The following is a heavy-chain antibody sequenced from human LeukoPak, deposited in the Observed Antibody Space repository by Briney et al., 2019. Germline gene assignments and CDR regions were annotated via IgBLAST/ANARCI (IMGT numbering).Heavy chain of an antibody. V-gene: IGHV3-21*04. D-gene: IGHD1-26*01. CDR2: ISSSSSYI. Sequence: GGSLRLSCAASGFTFSSYSMHWVRQAPGKGLEWVSSISSSSSYIYYADSVKGRFTISRDNAKNSLYLQINSLRAEDTAFYYCASGGIYYGAAFEFWGEGTLVTVS. CDR3: ASGGIYYGAAFEF. CDR1: GFTFSSYS. J-gene: IGHJ4*02.